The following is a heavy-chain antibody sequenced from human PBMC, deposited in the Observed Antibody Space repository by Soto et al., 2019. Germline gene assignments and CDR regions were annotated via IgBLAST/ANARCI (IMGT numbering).Heavy chain of an antibody. CDR3: ASFAGYSSAWYVYFQH. V-gene: IGHV4-34*01. J-gene: IGHJ1*01. Sequence: ETLSLTCVVYGGSFSGYYWSWIRQPPGKGLEWIGEINQSGSTNYNPSLKSRVTISVDTSKSQFSVKLSSVTAADTAVYYCASFAGYSSAWYVYFQHWGQGTLVTVSS. D-gene: IGHD6-19*01. CDR2: INQSGST. CDR1: GGSFSGYY.